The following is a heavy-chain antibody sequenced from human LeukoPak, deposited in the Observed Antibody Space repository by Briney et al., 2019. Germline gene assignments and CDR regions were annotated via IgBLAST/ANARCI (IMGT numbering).Heavy chain of an antibody. J-gene: IGHJ5*02. V-gene: IGHV3-23*01. CDR3: AKDDYGYWFDP. D-gene: IGHD3-10*01. CDR2: ISVSGGTK. Sequence: GWSLRLSCATSGFRISDYAMSWVRQAPGKGLEWVSSISVSGGTKYYAASVKGRFSNSGDKHKNTLYLQMNSLRAEDTAVYYCAKDDYGYWFDPWGQGTQVTVPS. CDR1: GFRISDYA.